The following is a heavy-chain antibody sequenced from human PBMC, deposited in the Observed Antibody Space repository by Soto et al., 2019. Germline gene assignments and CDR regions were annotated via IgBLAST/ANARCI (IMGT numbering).Heavy chain of an antibody. Sequence: SETLSLTCTVSGGSISSYYWSWIRQPPGKGLEWIGYVYSSGSTHYNPSLQSRVTISADTSKNQVSLKVNSVTAADTAVYYCARDHPHSYGVYYFDYWGQGTPVTVSS. V-gene: IGHV4-59*01. CDR3: ARDHPHSYGVYYFDY. D-gene: IGHD5-18*01. CDR1: GGSISSYY. CDR2: VYSSGST. J-gene: IGHJ4*02.